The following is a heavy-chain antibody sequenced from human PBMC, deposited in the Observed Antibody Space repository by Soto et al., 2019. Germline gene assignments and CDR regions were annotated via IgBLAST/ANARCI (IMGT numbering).Heavy chain of an antibody. CDR2: IIPIFGTA. CDR3: ARSFSDSYYDLDF. Sequence: SVKVSCKASGGTFSSYAISWVRQAPGQGLEWMGGIIPIFGTANYAQKFQGRVTITADESTSTAYMELSSLKIEDTAFYYCARSFSDSYYDLDFWGQGTLVTVSS. V-gene: IGHV1-69*13. J-gene: IGHJ4*02. CDR1: GGTFSSYA. D-gene: IGHD1-26*01.